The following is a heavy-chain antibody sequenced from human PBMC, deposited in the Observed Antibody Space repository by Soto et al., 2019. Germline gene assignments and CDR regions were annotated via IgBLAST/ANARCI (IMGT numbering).Heavy chain of an antibody. CDR3: ARDWGQGDNWFDP. Sequence: SLRLSCAASGFTVSSNYMHWVRQAPGKGLEWVAVIWYDGSNKYYADSVKGRFTISRDNSKNTLYLQMNSLRAEDTAVYYCARDWGQGDNWFDPWGQGTLVTVSS. V-gene: IGHV3-33*08. CDR1: GFTVSSNY. CDR2: IWYDGSNK. D-gene: IGHD3-16*01. J-gene: IGHJ5*02.